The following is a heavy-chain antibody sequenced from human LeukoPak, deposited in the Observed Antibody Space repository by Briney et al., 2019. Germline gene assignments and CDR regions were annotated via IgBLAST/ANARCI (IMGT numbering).Heavy chain of an antibody. D-gene: IGHD6-13*01. CDR1: GGSFSGYY. Sequence: PSETLSLTCAVYGGSFSGYYWSWIRQPPGKGLEWIGEINHSGSTNYNPSLKSRVTISVDTSKDQFSVKLSSVTAADTAVYYCARGRRDSSSWYRKWFDPWGQGTLVTVSS. CDR3: ARGRRDSSSWYRKWFDP. CDR2: INHSGST. V-gene: IGHV4-34*01. J-gene: IGHJ5*02.